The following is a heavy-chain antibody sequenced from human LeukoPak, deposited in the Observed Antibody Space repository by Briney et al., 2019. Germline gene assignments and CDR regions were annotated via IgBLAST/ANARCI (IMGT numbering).Heavy chain of an antibody. CDR1: GFTFSDYY. CDR2: ISSSSSYT. D-gene: IGHD5-12*01. J-gene: IGHJ4*02. CDR3: ARDRPPIYSGYDSYYLDY. V-gene: IGHV3-11*06. Sequence: GGSLRLSCAASGFTFSDYYMSWIRQAPGKGLEWVSYISSSSSYTNYADSVKGRFTISRDNAKNSLYLQMNSLRAEDTAVYYCARDRPPIYSGYDSYYLDYWGQGTLVTVSS.